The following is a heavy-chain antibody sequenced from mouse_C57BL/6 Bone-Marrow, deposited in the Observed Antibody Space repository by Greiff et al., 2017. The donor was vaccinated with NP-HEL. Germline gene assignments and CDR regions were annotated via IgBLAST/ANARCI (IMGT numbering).Heavy chain of an antibody. J-gene: IGHJ4*01. CDR2: ISNLAYSI. CDR3: ARRATTVVAKDYAMDD. Sequence: EVNVVESGGGLVQPGGSLKLSCAASGFTFSDYGMAWVRQAPRKGPEWVAFISNLAYSIYYADTVTGRFTISRDNAKTTLYLEMSSLRSEDTAMYYCARRATTVVAKDYAMDDWGQGTSVTVSS. D-gene: IGHD1-1*01. V-gene: IGHV5-15*01. CDR1: GFTFSDYG.